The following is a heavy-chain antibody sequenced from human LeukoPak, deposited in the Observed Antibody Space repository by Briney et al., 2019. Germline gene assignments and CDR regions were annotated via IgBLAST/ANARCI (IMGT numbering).Heavy chain of an antibody. CDR3: ARANHPAYGDYQY. CDR1: GGSISSGDYY. CDR2: IYYGGIT. V-gene: IGHV4-30-4*01. Sequence: SQTLSLTCKVSGGSISSGDYYWSWIRQSPGTGLEWIGYIYYGGITYYNPSLKSRVSISVDTSRNQFSLQLRSVTAADTAVYYCARANHPAYGDYQYWGQGTLVTVSS. D-gene: IGHD4-17*01. J-gene: IGHJ4*02.